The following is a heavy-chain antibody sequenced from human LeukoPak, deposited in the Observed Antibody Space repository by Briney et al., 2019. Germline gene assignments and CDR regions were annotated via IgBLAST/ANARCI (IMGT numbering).Heavy chain of an antibody. CDR2: QNPNSGNT. CDR3: AIDMVRGVIIRRGGFDP. Sequence: GASVEVSCNASGYTFTSYDINWLRQATGQGLEWMGWQNPNSGNTGYAQKFQGRVTMTRNTSISTAYMELSSLRSEDTAVYYCAIDMVRGVIIRRGGFDPWGQGTLVTVSS. D-gene: IGHD3-10*01. CDR1: GYTFTSYD. V-gene: IGHV1-8*01. J-gene: IGHJ5*02.